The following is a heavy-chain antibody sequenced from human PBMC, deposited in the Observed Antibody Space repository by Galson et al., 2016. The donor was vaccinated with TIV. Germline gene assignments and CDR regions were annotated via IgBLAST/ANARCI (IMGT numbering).Heavy chain of an antibody. CDR1: GYTFTSYD. CDR2: MNPNSGNT. CDR3: ARSGDYGDY. J-gene: IGHJ4*02. V-gene: IGHV1-8*02. D-gene: IGHD4-17*01. Sequence: KASGYTFTSYDINWVRPATGQGLEWMGWMNPNSGNTGYAQKFRGRVTMTRNTSVRTAYMELSSLRSEDTAVYYCARSGDYGDYWGQGTLVTVSS.